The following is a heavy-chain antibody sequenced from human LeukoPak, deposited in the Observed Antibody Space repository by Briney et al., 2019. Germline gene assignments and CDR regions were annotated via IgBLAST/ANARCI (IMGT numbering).Heavy chain of an antibody. CDR1: GFTFSDSW. J-gene: IGHJ4*02. CDR3: ARSIAVATYYFDY. CDR2: MNQDGSEK. Sequence: GGSLRLSCGASGFTFSDSWMSWVRQAPGKGLEWVANMNQDGSEKYYVDSVKGRFTISRDTAKNSLYLQMNSLRAEDTAVYYCARSIAVATYYFDYWGQGILVTVSS. D-gene: IGHD6-19*01. V-gene: IGHV3-7*01.